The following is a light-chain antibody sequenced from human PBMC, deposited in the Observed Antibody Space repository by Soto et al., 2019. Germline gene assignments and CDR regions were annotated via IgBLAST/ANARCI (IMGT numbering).Light chain of an antibody. Sequence: EIVMTQSPATLSVSPGERATLSCRASQSVRNNLAWYQQKPGQAPRLLIYGASTRATGIPARFSGSGSGTEFTLTISSLQSEDFALYYCQHYNNWPPAWTFGQ. CDR2: GAS. CDR1: QSVRNN. V-gene: IGKV3-15*01. J-gene: IGKJ1*01. CDR3: QHYNNWPPAWT.